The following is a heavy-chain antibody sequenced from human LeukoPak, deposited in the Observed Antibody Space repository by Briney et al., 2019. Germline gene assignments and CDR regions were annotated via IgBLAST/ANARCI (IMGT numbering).Heavy chain of an antibody. CDR1: GFTFSSYE. CDR3: ARDPAGSGPYYYYYYMDV. J-gene: IGHJ6*03. D-gene: IGHD3-10*01. V-gene: IGHV3-48*03. Sequence: AGGSLRLSCAASGFTFSSYEMNWVRQAPGKGLEWVSYISSSGSTIYYADSVKGRFTISRDNAKNSLYLQMNSLRAEDTAVYYCARDPAGSGPYYYYYYMDVWGKGTTVTVSS. CDR2: ISSSGSTI.